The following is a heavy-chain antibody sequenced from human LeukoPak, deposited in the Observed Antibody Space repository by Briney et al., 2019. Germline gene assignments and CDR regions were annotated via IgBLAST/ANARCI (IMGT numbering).Heavy chain of an antibody. CDR1: GGSFSDYY. Sequence: SETLSLTCAVYGGSFSDYYWSWIRQPPGKGLEWIGEINHGGSTNYNPSLKSRVTISVDTSKNQFSLKLSSVTAADTAVYYCARPKTPTGDEGWFDPWGQGTLVTVSS. V-gene: IGHV4-34*01. D-gene: IGHD4-11*01. J-gene: IGHJ5*02. CDR3: ARPKTPTGDEGWFDP. CDR2: INHGGST.